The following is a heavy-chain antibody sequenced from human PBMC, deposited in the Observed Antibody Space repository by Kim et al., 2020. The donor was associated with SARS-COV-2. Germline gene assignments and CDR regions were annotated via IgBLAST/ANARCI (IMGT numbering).Heavy chain of an antibody. CDR3: ASFYDSSGYRPDAFDI. CDR2: IYPGDSDT. CDR1: GYSFTSYW. J-gene: IGHJ3*02. D-gene: IGHD3-22*01. Sequence: GESLKISCKGSGYSFTSYWIGWVRQMHGKGLEWMGIIYPGDSDTRYSPSFQGQVTISADKSISTAYLQWSSLKASDTAMYYCASFYDSSGYRPDAFDIWGQGTMVTVSS. V-gene: IGHV5-51*01.